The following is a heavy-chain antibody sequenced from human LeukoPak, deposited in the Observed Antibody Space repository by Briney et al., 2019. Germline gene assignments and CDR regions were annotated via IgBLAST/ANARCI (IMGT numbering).Heavy chain of an antibody. CDR2: ISYDGSNK. CDR3: ARASGGYIKGFFDY. D-gene: IGHD5-12*01. CDR1: GFTFSSYA. Sequence: QPGGSLRLSCAASGFTFSSYAMHWVRQAPGKGLEWVAVISYDGSNKYYADSVKGRFTISRDNSKNTLYLQMNSLRAEDTAVYYCARASGGYIKGFFDYWGQGTLVTVPS. V-gene: IGHV3-30-3*01. J-gene: IGHJ4*02.